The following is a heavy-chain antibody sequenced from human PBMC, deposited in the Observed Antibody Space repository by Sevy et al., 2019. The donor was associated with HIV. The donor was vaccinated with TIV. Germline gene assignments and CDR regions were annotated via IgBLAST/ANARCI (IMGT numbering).Heavy chain of an antibody. V-gene: IGHV5-51*01. CDR3: ARRGIVVVTPFDI. CDR1: GYSFTSYW. Sequence: GESLKISCKGSGYSFTSYWIGWVRQMPGKGLEWVGIIYPGDSDTRYSPAFQGQVTIPADKSISTAYLQWSSLKASDTAMYYCARRGIVVVTPFDIWGQGTMVTVSS. J-gene: IGHJ3*02. CDR2: IYPGDSDT. D-gene: IGHD3-22*01.